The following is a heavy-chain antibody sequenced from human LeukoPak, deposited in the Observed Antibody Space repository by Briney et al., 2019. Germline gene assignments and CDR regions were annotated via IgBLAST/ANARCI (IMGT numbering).Heavy chain of an antibody. Sequence: SQTLPLTCAISGDSVSSNSAAWNWIRQSPSRGLEWLGRTYYRSKWYNDYAVSVKSRITINPDTSKNQFSLQLNSVTPEDTAVYYCAKGTSLEMATILGLDAFDIWGQGTMVTVSS. V-gene: IGHV6-1*01. CDR1: GDSVSSNSAA. D-gene: IGHD5-24*01. CDR3: AKGTSLEMATILGLDAFDI. CDR2: TYYRSKWYN. J-gene: IGHJ3*02.